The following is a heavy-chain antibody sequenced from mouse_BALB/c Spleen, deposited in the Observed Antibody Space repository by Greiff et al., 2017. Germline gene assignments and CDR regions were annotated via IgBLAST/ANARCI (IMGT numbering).Heavy chain of an antibody. CDR1: GFTFSSFG. J-gene: IGHJ4*01. D-gene: IGHD2-14*01. V-gene: IGHV5-17*02. CDR3: ARNYYRYGYARDY. CDR2: ISSGSSTI. Sequence: EVMLVESGGGLVQPGGSRKLSCAASGFTFSSFGMHWVRQAPEKGLEWVAYISSGSSTIYYADTVKGRFTISRDNPKNTLFLQMTSLRSEDTAMYYCARNYYRYGYARDYWGQGTSVTVSS.